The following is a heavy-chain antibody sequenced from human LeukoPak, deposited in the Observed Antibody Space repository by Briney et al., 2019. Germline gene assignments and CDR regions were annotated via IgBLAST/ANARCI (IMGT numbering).Heavy chain of an antibody. CDR1: GFTFGDYG. CDR2: IRSKTYGGTT. Sequence: GGSLRLSCTASGFTFGDYGMSWLRQAPGRGLEWIGFIRSKTYGGTTEYAASVKGRFTISRDDSKSIAYLQMNSLKAEDTAVYYSTRRRPHDLWTAYFYWGQGPLVTVSS. CDR3: TRRRPHDLWTAYFY. D-gene: IGHD3/OR15-3a*01. V-gene: IGHV3-49*03. J-gene: IGHJ4*02.